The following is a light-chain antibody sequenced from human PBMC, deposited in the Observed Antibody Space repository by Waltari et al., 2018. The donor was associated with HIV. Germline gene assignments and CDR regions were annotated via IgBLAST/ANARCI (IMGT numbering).Light chain of an antibody. CDR3: QQSYSTPPT. CDR1: QSISSY. J-gene: IGKJ4*01. V-gene: IGKV1-39*01. CDR2: AAS. Sequence: DIQLTQSPSSLSASVGDRVTITCRASQSISSYLNWYQQKPGKAPKVLIYAASRLESGVPARFSGSGSGTDFTLTISSLQPEDFAPYYCQQSYSTPPTFGGGTKVEIK.